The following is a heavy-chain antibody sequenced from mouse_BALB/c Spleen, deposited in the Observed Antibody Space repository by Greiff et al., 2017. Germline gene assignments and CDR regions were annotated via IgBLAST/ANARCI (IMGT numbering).Heavy chain of an antibody. Sequence: EVKLEESGGGLVKPGGSLKLSCAASGFTFSDYYMYWVRQTPEKRLEWVATISDGGSYTYYPDSVKGRFTISRDNAKNNLYLQMSSLKSEDTAMYYCARAIYDGYYVGYWGQGTTLTVSS. CDR3: ARAIYDGYYVGY. V-gene: IGHV5-4*02. CDR2: ISDGGSYT. CDR1: GFTFSDYY. D-gene: IGHD2-3*01. J-gene: IGHJ2*01.